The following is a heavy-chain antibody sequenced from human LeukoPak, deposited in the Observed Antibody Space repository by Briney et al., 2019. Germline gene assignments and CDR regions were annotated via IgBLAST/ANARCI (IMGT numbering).Heavy chain of an antibody. J-gene: IGHJ4*02. CDR2: ISSSSSYI. Sequence: GGSLRLSCAASGFTFSSYSMNWVRQAPGKGLEWVSSISSSSSYIYYADSVKGRFTISGDNAKNSLYLQMNSLRAEDTAVYHCARDRERYSYGSLYYWGEGSLVTVPS. CDR3: ARDRERYSYGSLYY. CDR1: GFTFSSYS. D-gene: IGHD5-18*01. V-gene: IGHV3-21*01.